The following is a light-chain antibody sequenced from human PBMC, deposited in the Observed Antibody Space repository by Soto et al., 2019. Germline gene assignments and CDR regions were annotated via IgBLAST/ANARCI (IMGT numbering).Light chain of an antibody. Sequence: QSALTQPPSASGSPGQSVTISCTGTSSDVGAYNYVFWYQQHPGKAPKLMIYEVSKRPAGVPDRLADAKSGNTAALTVSGLQAEGEADYCCSSYAGLHHAAVFGGGTHLPVL. J-gene: IGLJ7*01. CDR2: EVS. CDR3: SSYAGLHHAAV. V-gene: IGLV2-8*01. CDR1: SSDVGAYNY.